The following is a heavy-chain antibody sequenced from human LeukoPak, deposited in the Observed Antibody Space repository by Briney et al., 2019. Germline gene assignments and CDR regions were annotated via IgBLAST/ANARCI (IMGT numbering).Heavy chain of an antibody. D-gene: IGHD1-26*01. CDR3: ARQSVSSIYFDY. V-gene: IGHV4-4*07. CDR2: IYSSGIT. J-gene: IGHJ4*02. CDR1: GGSISSYY. Sequence: SETLSLTCTVSGGSISSYYWNWIRQPAGKGLEWIGRIYSSGITNYNPSLQSRVTMSIDTSKNQFSLKLSSVTAADTAVYYCARQSVSSIYFDYWGQGTLVTVSS.